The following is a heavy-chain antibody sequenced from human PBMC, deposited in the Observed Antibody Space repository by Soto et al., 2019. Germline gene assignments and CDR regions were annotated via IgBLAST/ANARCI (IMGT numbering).Heavy chain of an antibody. CDR3: ARADDFITHTLRY. J-gene: IGHJ4*02. V-gene: IGHV1-69*13. CDR2: IIPIFGTA. Sequence: SVKVSCKASGGTFSSYAISWVRQAPGQGLEWMGGIIPIFGTANYAQKFQGRVTITADESTSTAYMELSSLRSEDTAVYYCARADDFITHTLRYWGQGTLVTVSS. CDR1: GGTFSSYA. D-gene: IGHD3-22*01.